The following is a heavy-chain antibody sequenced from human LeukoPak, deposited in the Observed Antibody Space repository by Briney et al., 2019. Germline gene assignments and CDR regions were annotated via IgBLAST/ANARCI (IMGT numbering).Heavy chain of an antibody. CDR1: GGSFSGYY. Sequence: SETLSLTCAVYGGSFSGYYWSWIRQPPGKGLEWIGEINHSGSTNYNPSLKSRVTISVDTSKNQFSLKLSSVTAADTAVYYCAKDRDITMVRGDIIYFDYWGQGTLVTVSS. CDR3: AKDRDITMVRGDIIYFDY. CDR2: INHSGST. D-gene: IGHD3-10*01. J-gene: IGHJ4*02. V-gene: IGHV4-34*01.